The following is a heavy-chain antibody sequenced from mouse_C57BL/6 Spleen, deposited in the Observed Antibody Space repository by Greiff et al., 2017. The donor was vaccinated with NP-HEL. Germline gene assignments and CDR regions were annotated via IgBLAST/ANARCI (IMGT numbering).Heavy chain of an antibody. V-gene: IGHV5-4*01. CDR1: GFTFSSYA. CDR3: ARGWTGYFDY. D-gene: IGHD4-1*01. J-gene: IGHJ2*01. CDR2: ISDGGSYT. Sequence: EVQGVESGGGLVKPGGSLKLSCAASGFTFSSYAMSWVRQTPEKRLEWVATISDGGSYTYYPDNVKGRFTISRDNAKNNLYLQMSHLKSEDTAMYYCARGWTGYFDYWGQGTTLTVSS.